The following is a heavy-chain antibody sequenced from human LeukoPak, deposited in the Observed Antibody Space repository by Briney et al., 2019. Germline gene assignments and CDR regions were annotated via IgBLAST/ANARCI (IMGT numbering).Heavy chain of an antibody. J-gene: IGHJ3*02. CDR3: ASSRGVVTAYDI. CDR2: IYYTGSN. CDR1: GGSIGTNY. Sequence: PSETLTLTCTVSGGSIGTNYWNWIRQPPGKGLEWLGYIYYTGSNSYNPSLKSRVAMSVDTSKNLFSLKLTSVTAADTAVYYCASSRGVVTAYDIWGQGTMVIVSS. V-gene: IGHV4-59*01. D-gene: IGHD2-21*02.